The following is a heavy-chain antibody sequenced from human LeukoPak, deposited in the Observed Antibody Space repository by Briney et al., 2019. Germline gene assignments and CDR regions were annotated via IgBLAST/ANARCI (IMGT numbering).Heavy chain of an antibody. J-gene: IGHJ4*02. D-gene: IGHD1-26*01. Sequence: SETLSLTCTVSGGSISSYYWSWIRQPPGKGLEWIGYIYYSGSTNYNPSLKSRVTISVDTSKNQFSLKLSSVTAADTAVYFCARTIVGPGTSYFDLWGQGSLVTVSS. CDR1: GGSISSYY. V-gene: IGHV4-59*01. CDR2: IYYSGST. CDR3: ARTIVGPGTSYFDL.